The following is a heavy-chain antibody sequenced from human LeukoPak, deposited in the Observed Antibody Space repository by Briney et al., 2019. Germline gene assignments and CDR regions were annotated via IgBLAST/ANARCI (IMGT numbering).Heavy chain of an antibody. J-gene: IGHJ4*02. CDR2: ISGSGGYT. V-gene: IGHV3-23*01. CDR1: RFTFSNYA. Sequence: PAGGSPRLSCAASRFTFSNYAMSWVRQAPGKGLEWVSAISGSGGYTHYADSVKGRSTISRDNSKNTLYLQMNSLRAEDTAVYYCAKDSRSGTTGTFDYWGQGILVTVSS. CDR3: AKDSRSGTTGTFDY. D-gene: IGHD1-1*01.